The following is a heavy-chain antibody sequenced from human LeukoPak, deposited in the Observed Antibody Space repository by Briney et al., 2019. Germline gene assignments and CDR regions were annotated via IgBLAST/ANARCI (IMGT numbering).Heavy chain of an antibody. CDR2: INHSGST. Sequence: PSETLSLTCAVYGGSFSGYYWSWIRQPPGKGLEWIGEINHSGSTNYNPSLKSRVTISVDTSKNQFSLKLSSVTAADTAVYYCARKRIRYSGNPNWFDPWGQGTLVTVSS. CDR1: GGSFSGYY. J-gene: IGHJ5*02. D-gene: IGHD4-23*01. CDR3: ARKRIRYSGNPNWFDP. V-gene: IGHV4-34*01.